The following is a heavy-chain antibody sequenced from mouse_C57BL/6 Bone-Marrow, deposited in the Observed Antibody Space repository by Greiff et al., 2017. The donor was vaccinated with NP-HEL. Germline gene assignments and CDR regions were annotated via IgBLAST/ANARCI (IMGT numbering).Heavy chain of an antibody. V-gene: IGHV3-6*01. CDR1: GYSITSGYY. J-gene: IGHJ4*01. Sequence: EVQVVESGPGLVKPSQSLSLTCSVTGYSITSGYYWNWIRQFPGNKLEWMGYISYDGSNNYNPSLKNRISITRDTSKNQFFLKLNSVTTEDTATYYCARDRRDAMDYWGQGTSVTVSS. CDR3: ARDRRDAMDY. CDR2: ISYDGSN.